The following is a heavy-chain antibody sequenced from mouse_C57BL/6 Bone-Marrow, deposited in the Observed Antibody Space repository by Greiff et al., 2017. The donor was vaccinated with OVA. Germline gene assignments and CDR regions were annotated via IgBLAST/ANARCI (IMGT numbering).Heavy chain of an antibody. CDR1: GYTFTSYW. CDR2: IYPGSGST. Sequence: QVQLQQPGAELVKPGASVKMSCKASGYTFTSYWITWVKQRPGQGLEWIGDIYPGSGSTNDNEKFKSKATLTVDTSSSTAYMQLSSLTSEDSAVYYCARGGDYDGVAYWGQGTLVTVSA. V-gene: IGHV1-55*01. D-gene: IGHD2-4*01. J-gene: IGHJ3*01. CDR3: ARGGDYDGVAY.